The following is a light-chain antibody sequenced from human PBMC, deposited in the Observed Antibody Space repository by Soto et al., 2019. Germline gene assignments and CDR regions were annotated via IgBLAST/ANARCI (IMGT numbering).Light chain of an antibody. J-gene: IGKJ4*01. CDR2: SAS. V-gene: IGKV1-39*01. CDR3: QQANSFPLT. Sequence: PSSLSASVGDTVNITCRTSQSISIYLNWYQQKPGKAPKLLIYSASILQVGVPARFSGSGSGTEFTLTISSLQPEDFATYYCQQANSFPLTFGGGTKVDIK. CDR1: QSISIY.